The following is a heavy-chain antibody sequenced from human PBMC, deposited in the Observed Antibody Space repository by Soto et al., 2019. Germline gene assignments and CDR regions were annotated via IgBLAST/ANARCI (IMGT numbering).Heavy chain of an antibody. J-gene: IGHJ4*02. CDR1: GFIVSNNY. D-gene: IGHD1-26*01. CDR2: IYSGGST. CDR3: ARLAGSRRDPFDY. V-gene: IGHV3-66*01. Sequence: EVQLVESGGGLVQPGGSLRLSCAASGFIVSNNYMSWVRQAPGKGLEWVSVIYSGGSTYYADSVKGRFTISRDNSKNTWELQMNSLRDEDTAVYYCARLAGSRRDPFDYWGQGTLVTVSS.